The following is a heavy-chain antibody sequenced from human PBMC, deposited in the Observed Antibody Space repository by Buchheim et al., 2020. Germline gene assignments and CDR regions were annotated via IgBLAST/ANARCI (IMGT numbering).Heavy chain of an antibody. V-gene: IGHV1-69*08. Sequence: QVQLVQSGAEVKKPGSSVKVSCKASGGTFSSYTISWVRQAPGQGLEWMGRIIPILGIANYAQKFQGRVTITADKSTSTAYMELSSLRSEDTAVYYCAREHSNYSWYYYYGMDVWGQGTT. CDR2: IIPILGIA. CDR3: AREHSNYSWYYYYGMDV. J-gene: IGHJ6*02. D-gene: IGHD4-11*01. CDR1: GGTFSSYT.